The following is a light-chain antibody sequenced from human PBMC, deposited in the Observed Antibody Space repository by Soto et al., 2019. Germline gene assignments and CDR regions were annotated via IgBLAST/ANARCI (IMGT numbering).Light chain of an antibody. J-gene: IGKJ4*01. CDR1: PSISSW. CDR2: DAS. Sequence: DIQMTQSPSTLSASVGDRVTITCRASPSISSWSAWSQQKPGKAPKLLIYDASSLESGVPSRFRGSGSGIEFTLTISSLQPDDFGTYSCQQSNSYSPLTFGGGTKVEIK. CDR3: QQSNSYSPLT. V-gene: IGKV1-5*01.